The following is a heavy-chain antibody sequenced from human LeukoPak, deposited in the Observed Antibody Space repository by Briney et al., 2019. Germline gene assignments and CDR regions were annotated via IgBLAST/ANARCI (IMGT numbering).Heavy chain of an antibody. V-gene: IGHV1-46*01. Sequence: ASVKVSCKASGYSFTSYYMHWVRQAPGQGLEWMGIINPSGGSTSYAQKFQGRVTMTRDTSTSTVYMELSSLRSEDTAVYYCARESTVMNYFDYWGQGTLVTVSS. CDR3: ARESTVMNYFDY. CDR1: GYSFTSYY. CDR2: INPSGGST. D-gene: IGHD4-11*01. J-gene: IGHJ4*02.